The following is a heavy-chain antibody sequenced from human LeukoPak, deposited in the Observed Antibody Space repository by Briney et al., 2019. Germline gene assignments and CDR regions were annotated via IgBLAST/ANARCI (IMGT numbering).Heavy chain of an antibody. CDR1: GYTFTGYY. Sequence: ASVKVSCKASGYTFTGYYMHWVRQTPGQGLEWMGWINPNSGSTKYAQNFQGRVTMTTDTSITTAYMELSRVRSDDTAVYYCARGDIAIAYWGQGSLVTVSS. J-gene: IGHJ4*02. D-gene: IGHD2/OR15-2a*01. CDR2: INPNSGST. V-gene: IGHV1-2*02. CDR3: ARGDIAIAY.